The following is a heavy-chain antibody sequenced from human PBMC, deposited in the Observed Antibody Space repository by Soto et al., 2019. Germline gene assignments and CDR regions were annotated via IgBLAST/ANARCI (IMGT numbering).Heavy chain of an antibody. V-gene: IGHV5-10-1*01. J-gene: IGHJ6*02. Sequence: PGASLPISCQCSGYRFTSYLISLVRPLPGKGLEWMGRIDPSDSYTNYRPSFQGHVTISADKSISTAYLQWSSLKASDTAMYYCASRSDCSSTSWRCMDVWGQGATVNVS. D-gene: IGHD2-2*01. CDR2: IDPSDSYT. CDR3: ASRSDCSSTSWRCMDV. CDR1: GYRFTSYL.